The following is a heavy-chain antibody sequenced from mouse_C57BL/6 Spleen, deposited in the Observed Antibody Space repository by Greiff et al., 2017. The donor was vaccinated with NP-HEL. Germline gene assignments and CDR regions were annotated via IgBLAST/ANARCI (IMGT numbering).Heavy chain of an antibody. J-gene: IGHJ2*01. CDR1: GFTFSDYG. V-gene: IGHV5-17*01. Sequence: EVKVEESGGGLVKPGGSLKLSCAASGFTFSDYGMHWVRQAPEKGLEWVAYISSGSSTIYYADTVKGRFTISRDNAKNTLFLQMTSLRSEATAMYYCASLLRGYWGQGTTLTVSS. CDR3: ASLLRGY. CDR2: ISSGSSTI. D-gene: IGHD1-1*01.